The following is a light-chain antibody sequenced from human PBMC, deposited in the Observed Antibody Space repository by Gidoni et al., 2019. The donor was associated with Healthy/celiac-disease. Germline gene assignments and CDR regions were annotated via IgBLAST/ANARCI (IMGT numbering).Light chain of an antibody. CDR1: QSVSSY. V-gene: IGKV3-11*01. Sequence: EIVLTQSPATLSLSPGERATLSCRASQSVSSYLAWYQQKPGQAPRLLIYDASNRATGIPARFSGSGSGTDFTLTISSLEPEDFAVYYCQQRSNWQTFXQXTKLEIK. CDR3: QQRSNWQT. J-gene: IGKJ2*01. CDR2: DAS.